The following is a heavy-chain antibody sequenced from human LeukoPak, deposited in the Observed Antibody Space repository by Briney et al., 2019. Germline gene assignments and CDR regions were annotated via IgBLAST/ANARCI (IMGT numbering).Heavy chain of an antibody. V-gene: IGHV1-46*01. CDR1: GFTFSGYY. CDR2: INPSDGST. CDR3: ARDGLQTRYSWNDEGRKNWFDP. J-gene: IGHJ5*02. Sequence: ASVKVPCKASGFTFSGYYMQWVRQAPGQGLEWMGIINPSDGSTKYAQKFQGRVTMTGDTSTSTVYMELSSLRSEDTAVYYCARDGLQTRYSWNDEGRKNWFDPWGQGTLVSVSS. D-gene: IGHD1-1*01.